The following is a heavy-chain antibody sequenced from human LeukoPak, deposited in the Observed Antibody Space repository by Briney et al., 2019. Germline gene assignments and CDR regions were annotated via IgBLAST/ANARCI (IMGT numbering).Heavy chain of an antibody. CDR3: ARDYGEAATITAFRTYYYFDL. J-gene: IGHJ4*02. V-gene: IGHV1-2*02. CDR2: VNPNNGAT. Sequence: GASVKVSCKASGYRFTDYYMHWVRQAPGQGLEWMGWVNPNNGATNYAQKFQGRVTMTRGTSISTVYMDLTSLRSDDSAIYYCARDYGEAATITAFRTYYYFDLWGQGNLVTVSS. CDR1: GYRFTDYY. D-gene: IGHD5-24*01.